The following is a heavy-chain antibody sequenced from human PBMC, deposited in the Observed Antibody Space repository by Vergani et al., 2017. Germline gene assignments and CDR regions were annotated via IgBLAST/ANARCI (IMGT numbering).Heavy chain of an antibody. J-gene: IGHJ4*02. D-gene: IGHD3-3*01. Sequence: EVQLVESGGGLVKPGGSLRLSCAASGFTFSNAWMSWVRQAPGKGLEWVGRIKSKTDGGTTDYAAPVKGRFTISRDDSKNTLYLQMNSLKTEDTAVYYCTTGVSYYDFWSGYFFFDYWGQGTLVTVSS. CDR1: GFTFSNAW. CDR2: IKSKTDGGTT. CDR3: TTGVSYYDFWSGYFFFDY. V-gene: IGHV3-15*01.